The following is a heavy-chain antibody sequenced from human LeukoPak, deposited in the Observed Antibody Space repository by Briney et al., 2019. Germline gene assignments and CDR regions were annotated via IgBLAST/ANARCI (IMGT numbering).Heavy chain of an antibody. CDR3: ARHRSGTYYRFDY. V-gene: IGHV4-39*01. CDR2: VYYSGST. J-gene: IGHJ4*02. D-gene: IGHD1-26*01. CDR1: GGSITSSSYY. Sequence: SETLSLTCTVSGGSITSSSYYWGWIRQPPGKGLEWIGSVYYSGSTYYNPSLKSRVTMSVDTSKNQFSLKLSSVTAADTAVYYCARHRSGTYYRFDYWGQGTLVTVSS.